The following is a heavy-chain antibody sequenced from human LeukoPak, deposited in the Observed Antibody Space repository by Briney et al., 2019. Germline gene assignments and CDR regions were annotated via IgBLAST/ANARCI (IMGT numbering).Heavy chain of an antibody. V-gene: IGHV3-7*01. D-gene: IGHD6-13*01. CDR2: IKEDGSEK. CDR1: GFTFSRYW. J-gene: IGHJ4*02. Sequence: GGFLRLSCAASGFTFSRYWMSWVRRAPGKGLEWVANIKEDGSEKYYVDSVKGRFTISRDNAKNSLYLQMNSLRAEDTAVYYCASLSSSCPDWGQGTLVTVSS. CDR3: ASLSSSCPD.